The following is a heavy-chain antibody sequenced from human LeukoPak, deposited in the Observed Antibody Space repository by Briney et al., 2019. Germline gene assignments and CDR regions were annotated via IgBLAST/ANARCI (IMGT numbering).Heavy chain of an antibody. CDR2: IKQDGSEK. CDR1: GLTFSTYW. J-gene: IGHJ4*02. V-gene: IGHV3-7*01. D-gene: IGHD6-13*01. CDR3: ARDSAGNDY. Sequence: GGSLRPSCAASGLTFSTYWMSWVRQAPGKGLEWVANIKQDGSEKYYVDSVKGRFTISRDNAKNSLYLQMNSLRAEDTAMYYCARDSAGNDYCGQGTLVTVSS.